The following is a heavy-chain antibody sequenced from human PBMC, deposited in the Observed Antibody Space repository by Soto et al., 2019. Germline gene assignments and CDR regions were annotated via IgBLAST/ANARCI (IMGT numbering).Heavy chain of an antibody. CDR1: GYTFTGYY. D-gene: IGHD4-17*01. J-gene: IGHJ4*02. V-gene: IGHV1-2*04. CDR2: INPNSGGT. Sequence: ASLKVSCKASGYTFTGYYMHWVRQAPGQGLEWMGWINPNSGGTNYAQKFQGWVTMTRDTSISTAYMELSRLRSDDTAVYYCARALDYGDYTYYFDYWGQGTLVTVSS. CDR3: ARALDYGDYTYYFDY.